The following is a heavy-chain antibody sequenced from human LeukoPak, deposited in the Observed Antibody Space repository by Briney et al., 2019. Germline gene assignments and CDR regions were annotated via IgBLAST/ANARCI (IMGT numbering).Heavy chain of an antibody. CDR3: GDATSDY. CDR2: ISSTSDYT. V-gene: IGHV3-21*01. Sequence: GGSLRLSCAASGFTFSSYNMNWVRQAPGKGLEWVSSISSTSDYTYFADSVKGRFTISRDNAKNSLFLQMNSLRAEDTAVYYCGDATSDYWGQGTLVTVSS. D-gene: IGHD1-26*01. J-gene: IGHJ4*02. CDR1: GFTFSSYN.